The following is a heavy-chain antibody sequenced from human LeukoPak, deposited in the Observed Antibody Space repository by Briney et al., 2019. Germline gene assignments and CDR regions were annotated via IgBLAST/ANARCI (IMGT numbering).Heavy chain of an antibody. CDR2: IKSKTDGGTT. D-gene: IGHD3-10*01. Sequence: PGGSLRLSCAASGLTFSNAWLNWVRQAPGKGLEWVGHIKSKTDGGTTDYAAPVKGRFTISRDDSKNTLFLQMNSLKTEDTAVYYCTLPWGSGSYYDYWGQGTLVTVSS. V-gene: IGHV3-15*01. J-gene: IGHJ4*02. CDR1: GLTFSNAW. CDR3: TLPWGSGSYYDY.